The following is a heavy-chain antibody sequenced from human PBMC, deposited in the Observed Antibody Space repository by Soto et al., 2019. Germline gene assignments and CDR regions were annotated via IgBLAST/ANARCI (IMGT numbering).Heavy chain of an antibody. Sequence: GSLRLSSAASGFTFSIYAMSWVRQALGLGLEWVSAIIVSGVSTYYADCVKGRFTISSDNSKNALYLQMICLRAEDAAVHYFAKDGIAVAVGWYAPWGQGTLSAVS. CDR3: AKDGIAVAVGWYAP. D-gene: IGHD6-19*01. V-gene: IGHV3-23*01. CDR2: IIVSGVST. J-gene: IGHJ5*02. CDR1: GFTFSIYA.